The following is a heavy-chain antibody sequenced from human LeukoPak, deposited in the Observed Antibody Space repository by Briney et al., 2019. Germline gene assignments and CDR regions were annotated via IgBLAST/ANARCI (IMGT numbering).Heavy chain of an antibody. CDR3: ARRPSGSRKNWFDP. J-gene: IGHJ5*02. D-gene: IGHD3-10*01. CDR1: GGSISSYY. V-gene: IGHV4-59*12. Sequence: SETLSLTCTVSGGSISSYYWSWIRQPPGKGLEWIGYIYYSGSTNYNPSLKSRVTISVDTSKNQFSLKLSSVTAADTAVYYCARRPSGSRKNWFDPWGQGTLVTVSS. CDR2: IYYSGST.